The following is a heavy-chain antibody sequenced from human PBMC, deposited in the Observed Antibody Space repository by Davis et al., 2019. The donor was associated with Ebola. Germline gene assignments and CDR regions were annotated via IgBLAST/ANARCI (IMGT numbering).Heavy chain of an antibody. J-gene: IGHJ4*02. V-gene: IGHV5-51*01. CDR1: EYSFTSYW. Sequence: GESLKISCKASEYSFTSYWIGWVRQMPGKGLEWMGIIYPGDSDTRYSPSFQGQVTISADKSISTAYLQWSSLKASDTAMYYCARHSGPYYYDSSGYATFDYWGQGTLVTVSS. CDR3: ARHSGPYYYDSSGYATFDY. CDR2: IYPGDSDT. D-gene: IGHD3-22*01.